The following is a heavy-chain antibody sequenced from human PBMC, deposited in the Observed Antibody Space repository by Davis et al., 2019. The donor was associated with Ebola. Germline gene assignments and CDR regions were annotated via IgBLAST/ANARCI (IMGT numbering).Heavy chain of an antibody. CDR1: GFTFRSYA. V-gene: IGHV3-30-3*02. CDR2: ISYDGSNK. J-gene: IGHJ4*02. Sequence: PGGSLRLSCAASGFTFRSYAMHWVRQAPGKGLEWVAVISYDGSNKYYADSEKGRFTISRDNAKNTLYLQMNSLRAEDTAVYYCAKELGGVIVRPFDYWGQGTLVTVSS. CDR3: AKELGGVIVRPFDY. D-gene: IGHD3-16*02.